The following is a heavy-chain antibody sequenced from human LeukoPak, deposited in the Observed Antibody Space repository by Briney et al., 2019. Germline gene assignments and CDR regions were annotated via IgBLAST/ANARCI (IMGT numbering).Heavy chain of an antibody. CDR3: ARPGCGGNCYYRMDV. CDR1: GASLSSYY. D-gene: IGHD2-21*01. CDR2: IYTSGTT. Sequence: PSETLSLTCSVSGASLSSYYWSWIRRPPGKELEWIGYIYTSGTTDYNPSLKSRVTMSVDTSSKHVSLNLSSVTTADTAVYYCARPGCGGNCYYRMDVWGKGTTVTVSS. V-gene: IGHV4-4*09. J-gene: IGHJ6*04.